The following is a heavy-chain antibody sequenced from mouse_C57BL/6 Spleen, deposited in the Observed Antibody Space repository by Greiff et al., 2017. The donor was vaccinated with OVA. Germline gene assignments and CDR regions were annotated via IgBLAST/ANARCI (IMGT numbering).Heavy chain of an antibody. CDR3: ARDRDYYGSSFPYYFDY. V-gene: IGHV3-6*01. Sequence: EVKLQESGPGLVKPSQSLSLTCSVTGYSITSGYYWNWIRQFPGNKLEWMGYISYDGSNNYNPSLKNRISITRDTSKNQFFLKLNSVTTEDTATYYCARDRDYYGSSFPYYFDYWGQGTTLTVSS. CDR1: GYSITSGYY. J-gene: IGHJ2*01. CDR2: ISYDGSN. D-gene: IGHD1-1*01.